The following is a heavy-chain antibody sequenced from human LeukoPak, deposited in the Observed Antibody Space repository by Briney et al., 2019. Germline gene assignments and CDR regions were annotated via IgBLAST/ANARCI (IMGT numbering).Heavy chain of an antibody. J-gene: IGHJ5*02. Sequence: GGSLRLSCAASGFTFSSYGMHWVRQAPGKGLEWVAVIWYDGSNKYYADSVEGRFTISRDNSKNTLYLQMNSLRAEDTAVYYCVRVTFYYYADPWGQGTLVTVSS. CDR1: GFTFSSYG. CDR3: VRVTFYYYADP. CDR2: IWYDGSNK. D-gene: IGHD3-10*01. V-gene: IGHV3-33*01.